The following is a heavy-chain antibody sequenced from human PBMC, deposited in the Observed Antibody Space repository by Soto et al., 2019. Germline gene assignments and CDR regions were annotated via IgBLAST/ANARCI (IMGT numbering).Heavy chain of an antibody. D-gene: IGHD2-2*01. J-gene: IGHJ6*02. CDR3: TRHQDLCSSTSCYPYYYYYGMDV. V-gene: IGHV3-73*01. CDR1: GLTFSGSA. CDR2: IRNKGNSYAT. Sequence: GGSLRLSCAASGLTFSGSARHWVRQASGKGLEWVGRIRNKGNSYATAYAASVKGRFTISRDDSKNTAYLQMNSLKTEDTAVYYCTRHQDLCSSTSCYPYYYYYGMDVWGQGTTVTVYS.